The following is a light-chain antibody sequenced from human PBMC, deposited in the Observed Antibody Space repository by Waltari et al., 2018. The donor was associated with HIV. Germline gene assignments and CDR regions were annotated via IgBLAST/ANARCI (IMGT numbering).Light chain of an antibody. J-gene: IGKJ2*03. V-gene: IGKV1-5*03. CDR3: QQFNAYPYS. Sequence: DIRMTQSPSTLSGSVGDRVTITCRASQSVSYDLAWYQQKPGNHPKVLISKTSDVEHGVPSRFSGSGWGTEFTLTISGLQPDDFATYFCQQFNAYPYSFGQGT. CDR1: QSVSYD. CDR2: KTS.